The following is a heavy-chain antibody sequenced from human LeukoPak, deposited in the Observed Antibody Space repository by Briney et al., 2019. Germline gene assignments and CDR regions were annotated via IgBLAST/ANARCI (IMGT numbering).Heavy chain of an antibody. V-gene: IGHV1-18*04. CDR3: ARALGYCGGSCYYIYFDY. CDR1: GYTFTSYG. CDR2: ISAYNGNT. D-gene: IGHD2-15*01. Sequence: ASVKVSCKASGYTFTSYGISWVRQAPGQGLEWMGWISAYNGNTNYAQKLQGRVTMTTDTSTSTAYMELRSLRSDDTAVYYCARALGYCGGSCYYIYFDYWGQGTLVTVSS. J-gene: IGHJ4*02.